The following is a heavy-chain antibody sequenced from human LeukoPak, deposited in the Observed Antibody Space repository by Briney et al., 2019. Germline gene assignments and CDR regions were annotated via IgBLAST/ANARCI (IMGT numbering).Heavy chain of an antibody. CDR1: GFTFSSYG. CDR3: AREGEDILVVTAIPGLDY. V-gene: IGHV3-33*01. D-gene: IGHD2-21*02. Sequence: GGSLRLSCAASGFTFSSYGMHWVRQAPGKGLEWVAVIWYDGSNKYYADSVKGRFTISRDNSKNTLYLQMNSLRAEDTAVYYCAREGEDILVVTAIPGLDYWGQGTLVTVSS. CDR2: IWYDGSNK. J-gene: IGHJ4*02.